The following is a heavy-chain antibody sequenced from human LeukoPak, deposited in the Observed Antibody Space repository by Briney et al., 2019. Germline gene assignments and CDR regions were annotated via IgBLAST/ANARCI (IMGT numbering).Heavy chain of an antibody. CDR3: ARENSGWYYFDY. V-gene: IGHV1-3*01. D-gene: IGHD6-19*01. J-gene: IGHJ4*02. CDR1: GYTFTSYA. CDR2: INAGNGNT. Sequence: ASVKVSCKASGYTFTSYAMHWVRQAPGQRLEWMGWINAGNGNTKYSQKFQGRVTITRDTSASTAYMELSSLRSEDTAVYYCARENSGWYYFDYWGQGTLATVSS.